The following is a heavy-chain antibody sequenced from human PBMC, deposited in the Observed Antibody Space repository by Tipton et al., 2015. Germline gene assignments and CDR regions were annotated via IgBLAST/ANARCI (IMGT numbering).Heavy chain of an antibody. Sequence: TLSLTCSVSGASVSSGFYYWTWIRQPLGKGLEWIGYVFVPGSTNFNPSLRSRVTISVDTPKNQFSLELSSVTAADTAVYYCARELVGATITAIDPWGQGTLVTVSS. J-gene: IGHJ5*02. CDR2: VFVPGST. CDR1: GASVSSGFYY. CDR3: ARELVGATITAIDP. D-gene: IGHD1-26*01. V-gene: IGHV4-61*01.